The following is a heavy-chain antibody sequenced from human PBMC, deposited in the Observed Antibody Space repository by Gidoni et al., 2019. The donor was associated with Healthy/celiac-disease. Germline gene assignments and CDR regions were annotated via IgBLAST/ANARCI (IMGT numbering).Heavy chain of an antibody. Sequence: QVTLRESGPALVKPTQTLPLTCTFSGFSLSTSGMCVSWIRQAPGKALEWLARIDWDDDKYYSTSLKTRLTISKDNSKNQVVLTMTNMDPVDTATYYCARILREDYYYYMDVWGKGTTVTVSS. J-gene: IGHJ6*03. CDR1: GFSLSTSGMC. V-gene: IGHV2-70*15. CDR3: ARILREDYYYYMDV. CDR2: IDWDDDK.